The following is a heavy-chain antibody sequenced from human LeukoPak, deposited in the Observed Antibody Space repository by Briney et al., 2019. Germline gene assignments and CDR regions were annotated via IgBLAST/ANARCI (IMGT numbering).Heavy chain of an antibody. CDR3: ARASDDFGDYGFDY. CDR1: GGSISNYY. J-gene: IGHJ4*02. Sequence: PSETLSPTCTVSGGSISNYYWNWIRQPAGKELEWIGRIYTSGSTNYNPSLKSRLTMSMDTSKNQFSLRLSSVTAADTAVYYCARASDDFGDYGFDYWGQGTLVTVSS. CDR2: IYTSGST. D-gene: IGHD4-17*01. V-gene: IGHV4-4*07.